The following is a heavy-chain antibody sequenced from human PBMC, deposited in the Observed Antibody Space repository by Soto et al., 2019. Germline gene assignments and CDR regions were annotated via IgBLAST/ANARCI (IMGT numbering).Heavy chain of an antibody. CDR2: IYFSGSI. Sequence: SETLSLTCTVSGYSMISRGYYCSLSRQPPGKGLEWIGSIYFSGSIYDSPSLKSRITISVDTAKNQFSLKLNSVTAADTAVYYCARREGSTHPYGLHVWGPGTSVTVSS. CDR1: GYSMISRGYY. J-gene: IGHJ6*02. CDR3: ARREGSTHPYGLHV. V-gene: IGHV4-39*01.